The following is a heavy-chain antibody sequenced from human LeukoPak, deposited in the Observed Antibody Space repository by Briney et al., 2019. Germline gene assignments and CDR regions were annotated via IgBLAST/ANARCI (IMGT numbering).Heavy chain of an antibody. D-gene: IGHD3-3*01. J-gene: IGHJ4*02. Sequence: GGSLRLSCAASGFTFSSNAMSWVRQAPGKGLEWVSTFSGSGGNTYYADSVKGRFTISTDNSKYTLYLQLNSLRAEDTAVYYCARVDFWSGYCIDYWGQGTLVTVSS. CDR1: GFTFSSNA. CDR2: FSGSGGNT. CDR3: ARVDFWSGYCIDY. V-gene: IGHV3-23*01.